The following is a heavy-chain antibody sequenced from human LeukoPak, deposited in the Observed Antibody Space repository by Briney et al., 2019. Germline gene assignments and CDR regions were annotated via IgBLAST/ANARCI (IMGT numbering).Heavy chain of an antibody. J-gene: IGHJ4*02. Sequence: PSETLSLTCTVSGGSISSYYWSWIRQPPGKGLEWIGYIFYSGSTNYNPSLKSRVTISVDTSKNQFSLRLSSVTAADTAVYYCARDKQPGDYWGQGTLVTVSS. V-gene: IGHV4-59*01. D-gene: IGHD6-13*01. CDR2: IFYSGST. CDR3: ARDKQPGDY. CDR1: GGSISSYY.